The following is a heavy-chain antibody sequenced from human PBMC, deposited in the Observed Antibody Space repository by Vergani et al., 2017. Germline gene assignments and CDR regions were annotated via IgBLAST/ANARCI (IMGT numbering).Heavy chain of an antibody. CDR2: IRPKTDGETT. Sequence: EVQPVESGGGLVKPGGSLRLSCTSSGFTFSSAWMSWVRQAPGKGLEWVARIRPKTDGETTDYAAPVKGRFTISRDNSKNTLYLQMNSLRAEDTAVYYCAKDWAAYDSSGYLLRVDAFDIWGQGTMVTVSS. D-gene: IGHD3-22*01. J-gene: IGHJ3*02. CDR3: AKDWAAYDSSGYLLRVDAFDI. CDR1: GFTFSSAW. V-gene: IGHV3-15*01.